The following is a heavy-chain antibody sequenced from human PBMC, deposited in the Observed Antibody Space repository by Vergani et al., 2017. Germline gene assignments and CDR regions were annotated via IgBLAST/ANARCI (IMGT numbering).Heavy chain of an antibody. CDR1: GYSISSGYY. J-gene: IGHJ5*02. D-gene: IGHD6-13*01. CDR2: IYHSGST. Sequence: QVQLQESGPGLVKPSETLSLTCAVSGYSISSGYYWGWIRQPPGKGLEWIGSIYHSGSTYCNPSLKSRVTISVDTSKNQFSLKLSSVTAADTAVYYCARQSSSWSGWFDPWGQGTLVTVSS. V-gene: IGHV4-38-2*01. CDR3: ARQSSSWSGWFDP.